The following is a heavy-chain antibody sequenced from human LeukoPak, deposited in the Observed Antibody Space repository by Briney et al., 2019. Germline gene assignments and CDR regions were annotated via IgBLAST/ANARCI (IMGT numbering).Heavy chain of an antibody. CDR2: IREDGNDK. CDR3: ARDYIGGWNDY. J-gene: IGHJ4*02. D-gene: IGHD3-16*01. V-gene: IGHV3-7*01. CDR1: GFTFSSYW. Sequence: PGGSLRLSCSASGFTFSSYWMSWVRQTTGKGLECVAKIREDGNDKFYVDSVKGRFTISRDNAKNSLYLQMNSLRVEDTAVYFCARDYIGGWNDYWGQGTLVTVSS.